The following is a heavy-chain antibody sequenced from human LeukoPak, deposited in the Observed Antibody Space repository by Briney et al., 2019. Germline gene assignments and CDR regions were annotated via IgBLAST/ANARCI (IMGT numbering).Heavy chain of an antibody. CDR3: TRGGPVAGTHKYFQH. Sequence: ASVKVSCKASGYTFTSYDINWVRQATGQGLEWMGWMNPNNGNTDYAQKFQGRVTLTRNTSISTAYMELSSLRSEDTTVYYCTRGGPVAGTHKYFQHWGQGTLVTVSS. CDR1: GYTFTSYD. D-gene: IGHD6-19*01. J-gene: IGHJ1*01. V-gene: IGHV1-8*01. CDR2: MNPNNGNT.